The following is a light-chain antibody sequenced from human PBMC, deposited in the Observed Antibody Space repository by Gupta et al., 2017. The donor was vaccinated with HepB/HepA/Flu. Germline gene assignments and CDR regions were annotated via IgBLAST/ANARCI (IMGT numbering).Light chain of an antibody. CDR3: CSYAGSYSWV. CDR1: SRDVGSYNS. J-gene: IGLJ3*02. Sequence: QSALTQPRLVSGSPGQSVAISCTGTSRDVGSYNSVSWYRQHPGKAPQLITYDVTRRPSGVPDRFSGSKSGNTASLTISGLQAEDEADYFCCSYAGSYSWVFGGGTKVTVL. V-gene: IGLV2-11*01. CDR2: DVT.